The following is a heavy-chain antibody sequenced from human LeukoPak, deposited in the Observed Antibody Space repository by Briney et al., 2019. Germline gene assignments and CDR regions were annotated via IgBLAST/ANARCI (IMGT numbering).Heavy chain of an antibody. V-gene: IGHV4-4*02. CDR2: IYHSGST. Sequence: SETLSLTCAVSGGSISSSNWWSWVRQPPGKGLEWIGEIYHSGSTNYNPSLKSRVTISVDKSKNQFSLKLSSVTAADTAVYYCAGETNDYVWGSYRSFDYWGQGTLVTVSS. CDR1: GGSISSSNW. CDR3: AGETNDYVWGSYRSFDY. J-gene: IGHJ4*02. D-gene: IGHD3-16*02.